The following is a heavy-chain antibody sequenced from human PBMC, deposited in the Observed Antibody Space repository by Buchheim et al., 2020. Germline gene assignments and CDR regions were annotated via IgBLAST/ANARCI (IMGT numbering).Heavy chain of an antibody. J-gene: IGHJ5*02. CDR1: RFSFSSYW. CDR3: AAEPDSSWFDP. Sequence: EVQLVESGGDLVQPGGSLRLSCAASRFSFSSYWMHWVRQAPGKGLVWVARISSDGRFTNYADSATVRFTISRDNGKKTLYLKMSRLRAEDTAVYCCAAEPDSSWFDPWGQGTL. D-gene: IGHD6-13*01. CDR2: ISSDGRFT. V-gene: IGHV3-74*01.